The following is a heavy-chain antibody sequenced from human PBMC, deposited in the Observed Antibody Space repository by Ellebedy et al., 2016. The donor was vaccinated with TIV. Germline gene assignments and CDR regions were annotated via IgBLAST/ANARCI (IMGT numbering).Heavy chain of an antibody. CDR1: GDSISSGGYY. V-gene: IGHV4-31*03. Sequence: SETLSLTCSVSGDSISSGGYYWGWVRQPPGKGLEWIGHIYYSGTTYYNPSLKSRVDISVDMSENYFSLKMTSVTAADTAMYYCVRDFHDYGVDPFDVWGQGTMVTVSS. CDR3: VRDFHDYGVDPFDV. D-gene: IGHD4-17*01. CDR2: IYYSGTT. J-gene: IGHJ3*01.